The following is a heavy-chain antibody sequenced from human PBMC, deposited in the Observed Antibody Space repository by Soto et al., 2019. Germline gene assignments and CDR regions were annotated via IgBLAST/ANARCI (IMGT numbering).Heavy chain of an antibody. Sequence: WASVKVSCKAFGYIFSNFYIHWVRQAPGQGLEWMGIINPNTGGTSYPQKFQGRVTLTRDTSTSTVHMEMSSLTSEDTAVYYCARDKVYGDNSFDFWGQGTLVTV. V-gene: IGHV1-46*01. CDR1: GYIFSNFY. D-gene: IGHD4-17*01. CDR3: ARDKVYGDNSFDF. CDR2: INPNTGGT. J-gene: IGHJ4*02.